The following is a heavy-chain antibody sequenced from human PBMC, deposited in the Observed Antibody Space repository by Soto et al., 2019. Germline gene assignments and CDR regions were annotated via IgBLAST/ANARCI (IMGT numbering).Heavy chain of an antibody. D-gene: IGHD3-10*01. CDR1: GFTVSSNY. CDR2: IYSAGNT. J-gene: IGHJ4*02. CDR3: ARDFTYYYASPESFDF. Sequence: PGGSLRLSCAASGFTVSSNYMSWVRQAPGKGLEWISIIYSAGNTYYADSVKGRFTISRDNSKNTLYLQMNSLGAEDTAVYYCARDFTYYYASPESFDFWGQGSVVTVSS. V-gene: IGHV3-66*01.